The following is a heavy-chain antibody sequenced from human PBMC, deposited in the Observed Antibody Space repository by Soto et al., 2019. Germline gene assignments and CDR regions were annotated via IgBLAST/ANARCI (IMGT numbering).Heavy chain of an antibody. Sequence: QVQLVQSGAEVKKPGSSVKVSCKASGGTFSSYTISWVRQAPGQGLEWMGRIIPILGIANYAQKFQGRVTITADKSTSTAYMELSSLRSEDTAVYYCARDEVVGGAFGIWGQGTMVTVSS. V-gene: IGHV1-69*02. CDR2: IIPILGIA. J-gene: IGHJ3*02. CDR1: GGTFSSYT. D-gene: IGHD2-15*01. CDR3: ARDEVVGGAFGI.